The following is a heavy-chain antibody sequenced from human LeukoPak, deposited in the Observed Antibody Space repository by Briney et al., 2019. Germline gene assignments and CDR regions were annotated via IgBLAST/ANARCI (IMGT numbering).Heavy chain of an antibody. D-gene: IGHD3-9*01. CDR3: ARHVTGDWLPRPYYYYYYMDV. J-gene: IGHJ6*03. CDR1: GGSISSGSYY. V-gene: IGHV4-61*02. CDR2: IYTSGST. Sequence: SETLSLTCTVSGGSISSGSYYWSWIRQPAGKGLEWIGRIYTSGSTNYNPSLKSRVTISVDTSKNQFSLELSSVTAADTAVYYCARHVTGDWLPRPYYYYYYMDVWGKGTTVTISS.